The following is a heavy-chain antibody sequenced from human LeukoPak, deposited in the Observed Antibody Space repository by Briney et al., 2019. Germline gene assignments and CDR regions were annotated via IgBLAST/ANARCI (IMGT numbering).Heavy chain of an antibody. CDR1: GYTFTSYY. D-gene: IGHD2-2*01. V-gene: IGHV1-46*01. Sequence: ASVKASCKASGYTFTSYYMHWVRQAPGQGLEWMGLINPSGGSTSYAQKFQGRVTMTRDTSTSTVYMELSSLRSEDTAVYYCARDPGGDLPVVVPAGWFDPWGQGTLVTVSS. CDR3: ARDPGGDLPVVVPAGWFDP. J-gene: IGHJ5*02. CDR2: INPSGGST.